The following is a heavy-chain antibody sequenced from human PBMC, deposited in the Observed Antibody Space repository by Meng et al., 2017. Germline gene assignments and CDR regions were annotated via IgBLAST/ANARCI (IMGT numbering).Heavy chain of an antibody. D-gene: IGHD1-26*01. CDR1: GFIFSSYE. Sequence: GESLKISCAASGFIFSSYEMNWVRQAPGKGLEWVSYISSSCSAIYYADSVKGRFTISRDNAKNSLYLQMNSLRAEDTAVYYCARGSVSGATGGYWGQGTLVTVSS. V-gene: IGHV3-48*03. CDR3: ARGSVSGATGGY. J-gene: IGHJ4*02. CDR2: ISSSCSAI.